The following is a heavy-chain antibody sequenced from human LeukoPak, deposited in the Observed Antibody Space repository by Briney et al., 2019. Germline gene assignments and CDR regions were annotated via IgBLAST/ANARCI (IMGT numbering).Heavy chain of an antibody. V-gene: IGHV3-11*01. J-gene: IGHJ3*02. CDR1: GFTFSDYY. CDR3: ARGGMMVVVKDAFDI. CDR2: ISSSGSTI. Sequence: GGSLRLSCAVSGFTFSDYYMSWIRQAPGKGLEWVSYISSSGSTIYYADSVKGRFTISRDNAKNSLYLQMNSLRAEDTAVYYCARGGMMVVVKDAFDIWGQGTMVTVSS. D-gene: IGHD3-22*01.